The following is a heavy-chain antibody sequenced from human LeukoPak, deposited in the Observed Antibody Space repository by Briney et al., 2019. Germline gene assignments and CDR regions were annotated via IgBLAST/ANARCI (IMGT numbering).Heavy chain of an antibody. Sequence: ASVKVSSKASGYTFTGYYMHWVRQAPGQGLEWMGWINPNSGGTNYAQKFQGRVTMTRDTSISTAYMELSRLRSDDTAVYYCARDRGIAARRENWFDLWGQGTLVSVSS. CDR3: ARDRGIAARRENWFDL. CDR2: INPNSGGT. CDR1: GYTFTGYY. V-gene: IGHV1-2*02. D-gene: IGHD6-6*01. J-gene: IGHJ5*02.